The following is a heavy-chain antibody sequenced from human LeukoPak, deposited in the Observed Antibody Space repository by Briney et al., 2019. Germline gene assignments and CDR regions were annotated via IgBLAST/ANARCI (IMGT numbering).Heavy chain of an antibody. Sequence: SETLSLTCTVSGGSISSYYWSWIRQPPGKGLEWIGYIYYSGSTNYNPSLKSRVTISVDTSKTQFSLKLSSVTAADTAVYYCARGQGAPLSPWQHLAYYFDYWGQGTLVTVSS. J-gene: IGHJ4*02. CDR3: ARGQGAPLSPWQHLAYYFDY. CDR2: IYYSGST. V-gene: IGHV4-59*01. D-gene: IGHD6-13*01. CDR1: GGSISSYY.